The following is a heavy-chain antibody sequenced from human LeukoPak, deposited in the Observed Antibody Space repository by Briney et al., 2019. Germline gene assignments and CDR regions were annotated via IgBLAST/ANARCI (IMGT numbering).Heavy chain of an antibody. CDR2: VCHSGST. J-gene: IGHJ3*02. CDR3: AKDYVHSRLNDAFDI. D-gene: IGHD1-1*01. Sequence: PSETLSLTCAVSGGSINNYWWSWLRQPPGKGLEWVGEVCHSGSTNYNPSLRSRVTMSVDRSNNQFSLKLSSVTAADTAVYYCAKDYVHSRLNDAFDIWGQGTMVTVSS. CDR1: GGSINNYW. V-gene: IGHV4-4*02.